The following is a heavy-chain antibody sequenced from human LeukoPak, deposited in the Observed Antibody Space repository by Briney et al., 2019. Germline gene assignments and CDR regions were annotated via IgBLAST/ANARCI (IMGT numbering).Heavy chain of an antibody. CDR3: ARVGYSSSGNYYNDRGAFDY. V-gene: IGHV4-39*07. CDR1: GGSISSSSYY. D-gene: IGHD3-10*01. CDR2: IYYSGST. J-gene: IGHJ4*02. Sequence: SETLSLTCAVSGGSISSSSYYWGWIRQPPGKGLEWIGSIYYSGSTYYNPYLKSRVTISVDTSKNQFSLKLSSVTAADTAVYYCARVGYSSSGNYYNDRGAFDYWGRGTLVTVSS.